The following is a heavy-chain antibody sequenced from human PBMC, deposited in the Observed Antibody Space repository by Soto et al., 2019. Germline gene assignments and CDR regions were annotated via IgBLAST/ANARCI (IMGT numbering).Heavy chain of an antibody. J-gene: IGHJ4*02. CDR2: IYYSGST. D-gene: IGHD3-22*01. V-gene: IGHV4-30-4*08. Sequence: SETRSHTCTVSGGSISISSCYWGWIRQPPGKGLEWIGYIYYSGSTYYNPSLKSRVTISVDTSKNQFSLKLSSVTAADTAVYYCARDDGPDNSSGYYWRYWGQGTLVTVSS. CDR3: ARDDGPDNSSGYYWRY. CDR1: GGSISISSCY.